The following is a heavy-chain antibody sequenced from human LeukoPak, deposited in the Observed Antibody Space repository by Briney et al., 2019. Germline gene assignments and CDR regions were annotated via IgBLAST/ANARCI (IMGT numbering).Heavy chain of an antibody. Sequence: ASVKVSCTASGYTFTSYAMNWVRQAPGQGREWMGWINTNTGNPTYAQGFTGRFVFSLDTSVSTAYLQISSLKAEDTAVYYCARAGDYYDSSGSLDYWGQGTQVTVSS. CDR3: ARAGDYYDSSGSLDY. V-gene: IGHV7-4-1*02. J-gene: IGHJ4*02. CDR2: INTNTGNP. CDR1: GYTFTSYA. D-gene: IGHD3-22*01.